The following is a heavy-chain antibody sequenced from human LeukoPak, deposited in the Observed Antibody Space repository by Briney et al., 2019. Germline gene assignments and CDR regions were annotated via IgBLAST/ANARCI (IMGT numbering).Heavy chain of an antibody. CDR1: GYSFTSHY. CDR3: ARDWGIEGREIPVAGRSDYYFGLVV. CDR2: INPSGGST. D-gene: IGHD6-19*01. V-gene: IGHV1-46*01. J-gene: IGHJ6*02. Sequence: ASVKVSCKASGYSFTSHYFHWLRQAPGQGLEWMGIINPSGGSTDYAQKFQGRVTMTRDASTSTVYMELSSLRFEDTAVYYCARDWGIEGREIPVAGRSDYYFGLVVWGPGTTVTVSS.